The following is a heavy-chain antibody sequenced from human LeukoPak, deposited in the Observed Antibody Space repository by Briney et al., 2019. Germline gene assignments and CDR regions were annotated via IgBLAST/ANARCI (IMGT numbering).Heavy chain of an antibody. D-gene: IGHD3-10*01. CDR1: GFTFSSYS. V-gene: IGHV3-48*04. CDR3: ARDSMVRGLLSSFY. Sequence: PGGSLRLSCAASGFTFSSYSMNWVRQAPGKGLEWVSYINTGSSTMYYADSVKGRFTISRDNAKNSLYLQMNSLRAEDTAVYYCARDSMVRGLLSSFYWGQGTLVTVSS. CDR2: INTGSSTM. J-gene: IGHJ4*02.